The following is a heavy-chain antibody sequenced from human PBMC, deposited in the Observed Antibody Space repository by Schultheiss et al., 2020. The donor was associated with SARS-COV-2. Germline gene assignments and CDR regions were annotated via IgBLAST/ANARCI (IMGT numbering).Heavy chain of an antibody. CDR3: ARDLTISGYDILTGYNDAFDI. CDR1: GYTFTSYG. D-gene: IGHD3-9*01. J-gene: IGHJ3*02. CDR2: ISAYNGNT. Sequence: ASVKVSCKASGYTFTSYGISWVRQAPGQGLEWMGWISAYNGNTNYAQKLQGRVTITADESTSTAYMELSSLRSEDTAVYYCARDLTISGYDILTGYNDAFDIWGQGTMVTVS. V-gene: IGHV1-18*04.